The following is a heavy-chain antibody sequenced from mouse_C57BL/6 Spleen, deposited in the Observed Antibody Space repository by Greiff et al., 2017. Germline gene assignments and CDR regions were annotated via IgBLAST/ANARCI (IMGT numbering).Heavy chain of an antibody. CDR2: ISSGGSYT. D-gene: IGHD2-12*01. J-gene: IGHJ4*01. CDR1: GFTFSSYG. V-gene: IGHV5-6*01. Sequence: EVKVVESGGDLVKPGGSLKLSCAASGFTFSSYGMSWVRQTPDKRLEWVATISSGGSYTYYPDSVKGRFTISRDNAKNTLYLQMSSLKSEDTAMYYCARQVLRYYAMDYWGQGPSVTVSS. CDR3: ARQVLRYYAMDY.